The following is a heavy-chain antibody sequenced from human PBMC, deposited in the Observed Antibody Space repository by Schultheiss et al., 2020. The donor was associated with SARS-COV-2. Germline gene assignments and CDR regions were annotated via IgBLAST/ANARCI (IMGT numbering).Heavy chain of an antibody. D-gene: IGHD3-10*01. V-gene: IGHV4-59*01. CDR2: IYFTGIT. CDR3: ARATRVEQLFSVRGGHLDY. J-gene: IGHJ4*02. Sequence: SEILSLTCSVSGSSITGFFWTWIRQPPGKGLDPIGNIYFTGITKYNPSLKSRVTISIDTSKNQFSLKLGSVTAADTAVYFCARATRVEQLFSVRGGHLDYWGRGTQVTVSS. CDR1: GSSITGFF.